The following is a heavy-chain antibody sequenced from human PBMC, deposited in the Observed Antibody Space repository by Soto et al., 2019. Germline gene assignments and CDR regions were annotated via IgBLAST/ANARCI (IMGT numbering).Heavy chain of an antibody. Sequence: ASVKVSCKASGYTFTSYDINWVRQATGQGREWMGWMNPNSGNTGYAQKFQGRVTMTRNTSISTAYMELSSLRSEDTAVYYCARGAYNWNSSYYYYGMDVWGQGTTVTVSS. J-gene: IGHJ6*02. D-gene: IGHD1-7*01. CDR2: MNPNSGNT. CDR3: ARGAYNWNSSYYYYGMDV. V-gene: IGHV1-8*01. CDR1: GYTFTSYD.